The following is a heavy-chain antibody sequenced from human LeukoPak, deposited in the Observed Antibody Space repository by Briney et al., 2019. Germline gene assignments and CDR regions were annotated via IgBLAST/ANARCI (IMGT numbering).Heavy chain of an antibody. J-gene: IGHJ4*02. V-gene: IGHV4-38-2*02. Sequence: SETLSLTCTVSGYSISSGYYWGWIRQPPGKGLEWIGEINHSGSTNYNPSLKSRVTISVDTSKNQFSLKLSSVTAADTAVYYCARAGRESVVVVAAYTQKVYYFDYWGQGTLVTVSS. CDR2: INHSGST. D-gene: IGHD2-15*01. CDR1: GYSISSGYY. CDR3: ARAGRESVVVVAAYTQKVYYFDY.